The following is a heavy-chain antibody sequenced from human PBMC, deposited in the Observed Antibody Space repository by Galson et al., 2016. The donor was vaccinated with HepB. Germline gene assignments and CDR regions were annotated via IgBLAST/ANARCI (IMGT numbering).Heavy chain of an antibody. CDR1: GFTFGDYP. V-gene: IGHV3-49*03. CDR3: TRSRMEAATAYYYYGLDV. J-gene: IGHJ6*02. Sequence: SLRLSCAASGFTFGDYPLSWFRQAPGKGLEWVGFIRSKAYGVTTEYAASVKNRFTISRDDSKSIAYLQMNRLKTEDTAVYYCTRSRMEAATAYYYYGLDVWGQGTTVTVSS. CDR2: IRSKAYGVTT. D-gene: IGHD2-15*01.